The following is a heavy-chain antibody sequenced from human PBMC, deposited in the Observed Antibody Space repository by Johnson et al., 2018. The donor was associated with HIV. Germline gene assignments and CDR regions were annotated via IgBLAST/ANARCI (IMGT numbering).Heavy chain of an antibody. Sequence: EVQLMESGGGLVQPGGSLRLSCAASGFTFRSYAMSWVRQAPGKGLDWVSGISGSGSSINYADSVKGLFTISRDNSKNTVYLQMNSLRAEDTAVYYCAKSQYSSSWIDAFDIWGQGTMVTVSS. V-gene: IGHV3-23*01. CDR3: AKSQYSSSWIDAFDI. CDR2: ISGSGSSI. CDR1: GFTFRSYA. J-gene: IGHJ3*02. D-gene: IGHD6-13*01.